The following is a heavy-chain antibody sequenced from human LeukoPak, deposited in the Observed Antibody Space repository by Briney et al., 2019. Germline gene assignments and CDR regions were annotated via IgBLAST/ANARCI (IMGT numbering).Heavy chain of an antibody. CDR1: GFTFSSYA. CDR3: ARVVLYYDFWRAYFHD. V-gene: IGHV3-23*01. D-gene: IGHD3-3*01. CDR2: ISGSGGST. Sequence: PGGSLRLSCAASGFTFSSYAMSWVRQAPGKGLEWVSVISGSGGSTYYADSVKGRFTLSRDNSKNTLYLQVNSLRAEDTAVYYCARVVLYYDFWRAYFHDWGQGTLVTVSS. J-gene: IGHJ4*02.